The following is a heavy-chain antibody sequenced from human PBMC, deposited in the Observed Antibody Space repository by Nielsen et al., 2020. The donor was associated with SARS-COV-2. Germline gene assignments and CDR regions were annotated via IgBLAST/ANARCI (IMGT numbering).Heavy chain of an antibody. D-gene: IGHD2/OR15-2a*01. CDR2: IKQDGSEK. CDR3: ARDVFYDTGAFDI. J-gene: IGHJ3*02. V-gene: IGHV3-7*01. Sequence: GASLKISCAASGFTFSSYWMSWVRQAPGKGLEWVANIKQDGSEKYYVDSVKGRFTISRDNAKNSLYLQMNSLRAEDTAVYYCARDVFYDTGAFDIWGQGTMVTVSS. CDR1: GFTFSSYW.